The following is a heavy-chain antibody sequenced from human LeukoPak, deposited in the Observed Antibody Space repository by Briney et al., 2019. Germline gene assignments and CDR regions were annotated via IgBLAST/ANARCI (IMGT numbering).Heavy chain of an antibody. V-gene: IGHV3-7*01. CDR3: ARDQNQQLTVYYYYYYMDV. J-gene: IGHJ6*03. CDR1: GFTFSSYW. CDR2: IKQDGSEK. Sequence: GGSLRLSCAASGFTFSSYWMSLVRQAPGKGLEWVANIKQDGSEKYYVDSVKGRFTISRDNAKNSLYLQMNSLRAEDTAVYYCARDQNQQLTVYYYYYYMDVWGKGTTVTISS. D-gene: IGHD6-13*01.